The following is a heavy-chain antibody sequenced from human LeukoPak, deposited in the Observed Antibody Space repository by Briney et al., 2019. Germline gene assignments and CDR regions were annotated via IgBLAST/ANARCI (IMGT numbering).Heavy chain of an antibody. J-gene: IGHJ5*02. V-gene: IGHV3-21*01. D-gene: IGHD2-2*01. CDR1: GFTLSNYD. CDR2: ISTSSRYI. CDR3: ARADCSSSTCYLRRSWFDP. Sequence: PGGSLRLSCAASGFTLSNYDMNWVRQAPGKGLEWVSSISTSSRYIYYKDSVRGRFTISRDDAKNSLYLEMNSLRAEDTAVYYCARADCSSSTCYLRRSWFDPWGQATLVAVSS.